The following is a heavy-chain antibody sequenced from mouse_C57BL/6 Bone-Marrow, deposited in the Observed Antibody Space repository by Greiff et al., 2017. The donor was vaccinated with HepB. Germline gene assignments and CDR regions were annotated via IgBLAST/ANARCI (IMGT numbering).Heavy chain of an antibody. CDR2: INPNNGGT. J-gene: IGHJ1*03. D-gene: IGHD2-4*01. Sequence: EVQLQQSGPELVKPGASVKIPCKASGYTFTDYNMDWVKQSHGKSLEWIGDINPNNGGTIYNQKFKGKATLTVDKSSSTAYMELRSLTSEDTAVYYCARETYDYDGDWYFDVWGTGTTVTVSS. V-gene: IGHV1-18*01. CDR1: GYTFTDYN. CDR3: ARETYDYDGDWYFDV.